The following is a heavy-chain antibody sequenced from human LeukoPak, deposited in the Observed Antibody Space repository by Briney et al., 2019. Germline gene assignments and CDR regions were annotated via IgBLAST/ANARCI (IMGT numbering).Heavy chain of an antibody. CDR1: GGTFSSYA. CDR2: IIPIFGTA. CDR3: ARSKVIVVVPAAIYNWFDP. D-gene: IGHD2-2*01. Sequence: SVKVSCKASGGTFSSYAISWVRQAPGQGLEWMGGIIPIFGTANYAQKFQGRVTITTDESTSTAYMELSSLRSEDTAVYYCARSKVIVVVPAAIYNWFDPWGQGTLVTVSS. J-gene: IGHJ5*02. V-gene: IGHV1-69*05.